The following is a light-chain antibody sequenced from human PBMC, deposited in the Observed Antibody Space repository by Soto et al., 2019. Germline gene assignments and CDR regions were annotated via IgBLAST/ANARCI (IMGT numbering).Light chain of an antibody. CDR1: QSISSW. V-gene: IGKV1-9*01. CDR3: QQNISNPRT. CDR2: TAS. J-gene: IGKJ1*01. Sequence: DIQLTQSPSTLSASVGDRVTITCRASQSISSWLTWYQQKPGKAPNXLIYTASTLKSGVPSRFSGGGFGTEFTLTIGSLQPEDFETYYCQQNISNPRTFGQGTKVDIK.